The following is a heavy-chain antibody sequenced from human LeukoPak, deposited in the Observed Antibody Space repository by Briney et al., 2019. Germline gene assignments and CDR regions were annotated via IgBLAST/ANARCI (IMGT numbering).Heavy chain of an antibody. V-gene: IGHV3-30-3*01. J-gene: IGHJ4*02. CDR3: ARDASWFGELSRIDDY. CDR2: ISYDGSNK. D-gene: IGHD3-10*01. Sequence: SGRSLRLSCAASGFTFSSYAMHWVRQAPGKGLEWVAVISYDGSNKYYADSVKGRFTISRDNSKNTLYLQMNSLRAEDTAVYYCARDASWFGELSRIDDYWGQGTLVTVSS. CDR1: GFTFSSYA.